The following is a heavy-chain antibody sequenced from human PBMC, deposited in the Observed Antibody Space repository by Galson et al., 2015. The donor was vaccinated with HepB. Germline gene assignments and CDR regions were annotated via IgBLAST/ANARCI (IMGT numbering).Heavy chain of an antibody. V-gene: IGHV1-2*06. CDR2: INPNSGGT. CDR1: GYTFTGYY. Sequence: SVKVSCKASGYTFTGYYMHWVRRAPGQGLEWMGRINPNSGGTNYAQKFQGRVTMTRDTSISTAYMELSRLRSDDTAVYYWAREARIAAAESHYYYYYYMDVWGKGTTVTVSS. CDR3: AREARIAAAESHYYYYYYMDV. D-gene: IGHD6-13*01. J-gene: IGHJ6*03.